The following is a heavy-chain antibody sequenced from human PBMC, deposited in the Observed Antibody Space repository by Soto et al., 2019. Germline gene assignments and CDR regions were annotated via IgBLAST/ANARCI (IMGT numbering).Heavy chain of an antibody. CDR1: ESTVSRDW. J-gene: IGHJ4*02. Sequence: EVHLVESGGGLVQTGGSLRLSCAIFESTVSRDWMNWVRQAPGKGLEWVAHINQDGSEKYYVDSVKGRFTISRDNAKKALSLQMNCLRPADTAMYYCSGGVGDAFWGQGTLVTVSS. CDR3: SGGVGDAF. V-gene: IGHV3-7*04. D-gene: IGHD1-26*01. CDR2: INQDGSEK.